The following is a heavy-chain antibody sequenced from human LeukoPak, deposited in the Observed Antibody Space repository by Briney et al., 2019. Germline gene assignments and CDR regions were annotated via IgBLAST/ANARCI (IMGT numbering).Heavy chain of an antibody. Sequence: GGSLRLSCAASGFTVRSNYMNWVRQAPGKGLEWVSVTYSGGSTYYADSVKGRFTISRDNSKNTLYLQMNSLRSEDTAVYYCVRGRHCGGDCPPGSFKHWGQGTLVMVSS. V-gene: IGHV3-66*01. J-gene: IGHJ1*01. D-gene: IGHD2-21*02. CDR3: VRGRHCGGDCPPGSFKH. CDR1: GFTVRSNY. CDR2: TYSGGST.